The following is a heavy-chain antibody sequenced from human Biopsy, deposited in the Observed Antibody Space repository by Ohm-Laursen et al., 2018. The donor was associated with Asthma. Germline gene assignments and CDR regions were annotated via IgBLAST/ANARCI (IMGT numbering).Heavy chain of an antibody. Sequence: PGTLSLTCDVSGGSISVSNWWSWVHQPPGRGLEWIGQIYHLGNVNYNPSLKSRVTMSVDKSKNQFSLKLTSVTAADTAVYFCARRWRSYDSSNYYLDQWGQGTLVTVSS. V-gene: IGHV4-4*01. CDR1: GGSISVSNW. J-gene: IGHJ4*02. CDR2: IYHLGNV. D-gene: IGHD3-22*01. CDR3: ARRWRSYDSSNYYLDQ.